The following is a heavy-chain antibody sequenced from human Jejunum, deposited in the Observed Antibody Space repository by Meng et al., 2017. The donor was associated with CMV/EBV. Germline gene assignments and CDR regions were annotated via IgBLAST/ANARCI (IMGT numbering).Heavy chain of an antibody. D-gene: IGHD5-18*01. CDR2: IKTDGTRT. CDR3: VRDADTAMVTNNWFDP. V-gene: IGHV3-74*01. J-gene: IGHJ5*02. Sequence: FTFSNYWRHWVRQAPGKGPVWVSRIKTDGTRTSYADSVRGRFTTSRDNAKNTLYLEMNSLRVEDTAVYYCVRDADTAMVTNNWFDPWGQGTLVTVSS. CDR1: FTFSNYW.